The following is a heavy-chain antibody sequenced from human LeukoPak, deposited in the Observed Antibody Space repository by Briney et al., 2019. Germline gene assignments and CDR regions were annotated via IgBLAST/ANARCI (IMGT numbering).Heavy chain of an antibody. CDR1: GFTINTFT. CDR3: AKAFSSGWSPFDY. V-gene: IGHV3-23*01. CDR2: IRGAEAGT. D-gene: IGHD6-19*01. Sequence: PGGSLTLSCAPSGFTINTFTMNWVRQAPGKGLEWVSTIRGAEAGTSYADSVKGRFTISRDNFENTLYLQMNYLREEDTALYYCAKAFSSGWSPFDYWGQGALVTVSS. J-gene: IGHJ4*02.